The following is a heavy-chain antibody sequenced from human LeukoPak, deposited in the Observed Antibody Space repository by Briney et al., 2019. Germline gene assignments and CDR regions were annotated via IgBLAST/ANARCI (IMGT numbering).Heavy chain of an antibody. CDR3: ARDGAYYYDSSGYYDRWPYDWFDP. CDR2: INPNSGDT. J-gene: IGHJ5*02. D-gene: IGHD3-22*01. V-gene: IGHV1-2*02. CDR1: GYTFTGYY. Sequence: GASVKVSCKTSGYTFTGYYIHWVRQAPGQGLEWMGWINPNSGDTSYAQKFQGRVTMTRDMSTSTVYMELSSLRSEDTAVYYCARDGAYYYDSSGYYDRWPYDWFDPWGQGTLVTVSS.